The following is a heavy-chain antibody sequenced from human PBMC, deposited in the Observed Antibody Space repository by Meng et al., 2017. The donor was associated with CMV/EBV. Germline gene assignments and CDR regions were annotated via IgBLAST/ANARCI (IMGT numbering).Heavy chain of an antibody. CDR3: ARGDYFDY. Sequence: RVQLWGGVKKPCSSVKVSCRASGGTFSSYAMHWVRQAPGKGLEWVAVISYDGINKYYADSVKGRFTISRDNSKNTLYLQMNSLRAEDTAVYYCARGDYFDYWGQGTLVTVSS. CDR1: GGTFSSYA. CDR2: ISYDGINK. V-gene: IGHV3-30-3*01. J-gene: IGHJ4*02.